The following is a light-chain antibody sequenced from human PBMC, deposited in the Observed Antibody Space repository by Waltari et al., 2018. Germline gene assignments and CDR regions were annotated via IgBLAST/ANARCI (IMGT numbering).Light chain of an antibody. CDR2: EVT. CDR3: SSYTTSRTYV. Sequence: QSALTQPASVSGSPGQSITISCTGTNSDVGSYNFVSWYQQHPGEAPKLMIFEVTNRPSGVSNHFSGSKSGNTASLISSGLQGEDEADYYCSSYTTSRTYVFGTGTKVTVL. CDR1: NSDVGSYNF. J-gene: IGLJ1*01. V-gene: IGLV2-14*01.